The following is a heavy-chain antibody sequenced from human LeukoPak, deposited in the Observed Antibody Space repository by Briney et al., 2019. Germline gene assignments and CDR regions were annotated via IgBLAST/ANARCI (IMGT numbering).Heavy chain of an antibody. CDR2: ISGNGANT. CDR3: AKGRQWLVHY. V-gene: IGHV3-43*02. Sequence: PGGSLRLSCAASGFTFDDYAMHWVRQAPGKGLEWVSLISGNGANTYYGDSVKGRFTISRDNSKNSLYLQMDSLRTEDTGLYYCAKGRQWLVHYWGQGTLVTVSS. CDR1: GFTFDDYA. D-gene: IGHD6-19*01. J-gene: IGHJ4*02.